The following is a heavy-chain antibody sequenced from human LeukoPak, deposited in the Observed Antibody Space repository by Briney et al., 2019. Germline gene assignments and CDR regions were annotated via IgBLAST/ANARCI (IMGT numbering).Heavy chain of an antibody. J-gene: IGHJ4*02. V-gene: IGHV3-53*01. CDR1: GFTVSGDY. CDR3: AKSSYAIPDY. Sequence: GGSLRLSCAVSGFTVSGDYMSWVRQAPGKGLEWVSVIYSGGATYYADSVKGRFTISRDNSKNTLYLQMNSLRVEDTAVYYCAKSSYAIPDYWGQGTLVTVSS. CDR2: IYSGGAT.